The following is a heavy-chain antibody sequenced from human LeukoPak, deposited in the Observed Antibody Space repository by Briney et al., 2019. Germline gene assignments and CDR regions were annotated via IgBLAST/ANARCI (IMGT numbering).Heavy chain of an antibody. J-gene: IGHJ4*02. CDR2: IIPIFGTA. CDR3: ARDRAGYKDY. D-gene: IGHD5-24*01. CDR1: GGTFSSYA. V-gene: IGHV1-69*13. Sequence: ASVKVSCKASGGTFSSYAISWVRQAPGQGLEWMGGIIPIFGTANYAQKFQGRVTITADESTSTAYMELSSLRSGDTAVYYCARDRAGYKDYWGQGTLVTVSS.